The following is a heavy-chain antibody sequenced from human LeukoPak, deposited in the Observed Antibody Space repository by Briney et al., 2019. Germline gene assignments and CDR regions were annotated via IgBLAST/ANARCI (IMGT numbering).Heavy chain of an antibody. CDR2: LSAGGGGA. V-gene: IGHV3-23*01. CDR1: GFICRSYA. J-gene: IGHJ4*02. CDR3: AKEKSRRFDFDY. Sequence: GSLRLSWAASGFICRSYAMSWVRQAPGKGLEWVSSLSAGGGGAYYADSVRGRFTISRDDSKNTLYLQMNSLRVEDTARYYCAKEKSRRFDFDYWGQGTLATVSS. D-gene: IGHD3-10*01.